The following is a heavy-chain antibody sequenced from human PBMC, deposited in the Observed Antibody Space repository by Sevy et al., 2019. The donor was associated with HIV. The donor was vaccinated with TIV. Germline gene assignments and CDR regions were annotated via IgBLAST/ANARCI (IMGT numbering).Heavy chain of an antibody. V-gene: IGHV4-34*01. CDR3: ARGWGRGYSYGGYDY. Sequence: SETLSLTCAVYGGSFSGYYWSWIRQPPGKGLEWIGEINHSGSTNYNPSLKSRVTISVDTSKNQFSLKLSSVTAADTAVYYCARGWGRGYSYGGYDYWGQRTLVTVSS. CDR1: GGSFSGYY. J-gene: IGHJ4*02. D-gene: IGHD5-18*01. CDR2: INHSGST.